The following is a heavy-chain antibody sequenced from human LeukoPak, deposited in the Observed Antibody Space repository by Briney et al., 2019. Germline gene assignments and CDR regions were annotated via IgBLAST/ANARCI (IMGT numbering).Heavy chain of an antibody. Sequence: GGSLRLSCAASGFTFSSYGMHWVRQAPGKGLEWVAVISYDGSNKYYADSVKGRFTISRDNSKNTLYLQMNSLRAEDTAVYYCAKAMVRGEMGYWGQGTLVTVSS. CDR3: AKAMVRGEMGY. V-gene: IGHV3-30*18. J-gene: IGHJ4*02. D-gene: IGHD3-10*01. CDR2: ISYDGSNK. CDR1: GFTFSSYG.